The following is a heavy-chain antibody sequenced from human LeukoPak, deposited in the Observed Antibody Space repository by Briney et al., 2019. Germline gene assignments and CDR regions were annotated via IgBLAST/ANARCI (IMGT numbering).Heavy chain of an antibody. CDR1: GFIFADHA. Sequence: GGSLRLSCTASGFIFADHAMSWVRQAPGKGLECVGLIRSKAYGGTTEYGASVRDRFTISRDDSNGIAYLQMNNLKSEDTAVYYCARGPILLWLHNGMDVWGPGTTVIVSS. D-gene: IGHD2/OR15-2a*01. CDR2: IRSKAYGGTT. V-gene: IGHV3-49*04. J-gene: IGHJ6*02. CDR3: ARGPILLWLHNGMDV.